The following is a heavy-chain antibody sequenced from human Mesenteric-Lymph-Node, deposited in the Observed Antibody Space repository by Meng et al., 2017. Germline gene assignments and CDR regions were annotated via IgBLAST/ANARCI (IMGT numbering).Heavy chain of an antibody. D-gene: IGHD3-22*01. CDR1: EGSISSSTW. J-gene: IGHJ4*02. Sequence: QVPLHAAGPWLVKPSRTLSLTCAVSEGSISSSTWGSWVRQPPGKGLEWIGTIGYSATLVYHPSLRSRVPMTLDTSKTQFSLKLSSVTAPDTAVYYCARRVHDGSGHHYFDYWGQGTLVTVSS. CDR3: ARRVHDGSGHHYFDY. CDR2: IGYSATL. V-gene: IGHV4-4*02.